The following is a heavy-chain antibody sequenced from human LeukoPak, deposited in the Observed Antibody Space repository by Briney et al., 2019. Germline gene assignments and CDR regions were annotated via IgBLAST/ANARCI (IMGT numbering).Heavy chain of an antibody. CDR1: GFTFDDYG. CDR3: VRDASVVVPAANRAYYYYYMDV. J-gene: IGHJ6*03. CDR2: INWNGGST. D-gene: IGHD2-2*01. Sequence: GGSLRLSCAASGFTFDDYGMSWVRQAPGKGLEWVSGINWNGGSTGYADSVKGRFTISRDNAKNSLYLQMNSLRAEDTAVYYCVRDASVVVPAANRAYYYYYMDVWGKGTTVTVSS. V-gene: IGHV3-20*04.